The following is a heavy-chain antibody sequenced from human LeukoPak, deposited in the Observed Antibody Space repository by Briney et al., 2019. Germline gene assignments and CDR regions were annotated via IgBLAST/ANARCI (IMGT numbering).Heavy chain of an antibody. Sequence: GGSLRLSCAASGFTVSSNYMSWVRKAPGKGLEWVSVIYSGGSTYYADSVKGRFTISRDNSKNTLYLQMNSLRAEDTAVYYCARDFPGIAVAGTRPLDYWGQGTLVTVSS. V-gene: IGHV3-53*01. D-gene: IGHD6-19*01. CDR1: GFTVSSNY. CDR2: IYSGGST. J-gene: IGHJ4*02. CDR3: ARDFPGIAVAGTRPLDY.